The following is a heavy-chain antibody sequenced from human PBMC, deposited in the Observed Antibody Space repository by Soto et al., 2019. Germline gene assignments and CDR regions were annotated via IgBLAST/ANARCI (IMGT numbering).Heavy chain of an antibody. CDR1: GYSFTIYW. V-gene: IGHV5-51*01. Sequence: PGESLKISCKGSGYSFTIYWIAWVRQMPGKGLEWMGIIYPGDSDTRYSPSFQGQVSMSAGRSISTAYLQWSSLKATDTAMYYCARGPFHDDSGDYPGGYFHHWGQGTLVTVSS. CDR3: ARGPFHDDSGDYPGGYFHH. J-gene: IGHJ1*01. D-gene: IGHD3-22*01. CDR2: IYPGDSDT.